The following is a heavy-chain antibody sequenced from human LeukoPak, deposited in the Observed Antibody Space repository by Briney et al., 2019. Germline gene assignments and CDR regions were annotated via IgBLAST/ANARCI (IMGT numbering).Heavy chain of an antibody. V-gene: IGHV1-2*02. J-gene: IGHJ4*02. CDR1: GYTFTGYY. CDR2: INPNSGGT. D-gene: IGHD4/OR15-4a*01. CDR3: ARANPTTMAGFDY. Sequence: ASVKVSCKASGYTFTGYYMHWVRQAPGQGLEWMGWINPNSGGTNYAQKFQGRVTMTRDTSISTAYMELSRLRSDDTAVYYYARANPTTMAGFDYWGQGTLVTVSS.